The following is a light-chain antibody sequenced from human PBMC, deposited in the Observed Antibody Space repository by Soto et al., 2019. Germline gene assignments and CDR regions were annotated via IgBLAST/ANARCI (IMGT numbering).Light chain of an antibody. V-gene: IGLV2-18*02. Sequence: QSALTQPPSVSGSPGQSVTISCTGTSTDFVTYNRVSWYQQPPGTAPKLIVYEASNRPSGVPDRFSGSKSGNTASLTISGLQAADEADYYCSSYSTSNTHNYVFGTGTKLTVL. CDR2: EAS. CDR1: STDFVTYNR. CDR3: SSYSTSNTHNYV. J-gene: IGLJ1*01.